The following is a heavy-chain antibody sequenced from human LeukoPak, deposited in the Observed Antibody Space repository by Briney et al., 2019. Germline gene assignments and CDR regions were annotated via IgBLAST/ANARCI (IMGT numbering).Heavy chain of an antibody. CDR1: GYTFTSYD. CDR3: ARAYHYGYSSGWYAVDY. Sequence: ASVKVSCKASGYTFTSYDINWVRQATGQGLEWMGWMNPNGGNTGYAQKFQGRVTMTRNTSISTAYMELSSLRSEDTAVYYCARAYHYGYSSGWYAVDYWGQGTLVTVSS. J-gene: IGHJ4*02. D-gene: IGHD6-19*01. V-gene: IGHV1-8*01. CDR2: MNPNGGNT.